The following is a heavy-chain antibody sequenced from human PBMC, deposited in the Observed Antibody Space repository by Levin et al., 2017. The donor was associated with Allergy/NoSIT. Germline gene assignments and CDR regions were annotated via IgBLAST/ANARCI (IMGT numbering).Heavy chain of an antibody. CDR1: GFTFTNYW. Sequence: GGSLRLSCAASGFTFTNYWMAWVRQAPGKGLEWVANIDQGGSGKYYVDSVKGRFTISRDNDMNSLYLQMNSLRAEDTAVYFCARTGDDYWGQGTLVTVSS. V-gene: IGHV3-7*04. CDR2: IDQGGSGK. J-gene: IGHJ4*02. CDR3: ARTGDDY. D-gene: IGHD4-17*01.